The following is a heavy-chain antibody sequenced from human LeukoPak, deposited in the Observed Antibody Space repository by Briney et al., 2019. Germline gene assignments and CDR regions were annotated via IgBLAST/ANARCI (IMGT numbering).Heavy chain of an antibody. J-gene: IGHJ5*02. Sequence: GGSLRLSCAASGFTYSSYSMNWVRQAPGKGLEWVSSISSSSSYIYYADSVKGRFTISRDNAKNSLYLQMNSLRAEDTAVYYCARVYSTIFGVVRNWFDPWGQGTLVTVSS. CDR1: GFTYSSYS. D-gene: IGHD3-3*01. CDR2: ISSSSSYI. CDR3: ARVYSTIFGVVRNWFDP. V-gene: IGHV3-21*01.